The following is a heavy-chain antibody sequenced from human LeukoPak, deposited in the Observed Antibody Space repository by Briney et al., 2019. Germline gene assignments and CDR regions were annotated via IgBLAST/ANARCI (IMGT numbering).Heavy chain of an antibody. CDR2: IYYSGST. CDR1: GGSISRYY. D-gene: IGHD6-13*01. J-gene: IGHJ4*02. CDR3: AGQQLARYYYFGY. V-gene: IGHV4-59*01. Sequence: SETLSLTCTVSGGSISRYYWSWIRQPPGKGLEWIGYIYYSGSTNYNPSLKSRVTISVDTSKNQFSLNLSSVTAADTAVYYCAGQQLARYYYFGYWGQGTLVTVSS.